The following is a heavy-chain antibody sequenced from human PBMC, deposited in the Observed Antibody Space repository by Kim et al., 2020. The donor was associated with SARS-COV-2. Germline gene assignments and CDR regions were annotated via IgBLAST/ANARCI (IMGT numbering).Heavy chain of an antibody. Sequence: TSSAPKFQGTVTMTRDTSTSTVYMELSSLRSEDTAVYYCARVSSASSFDYWGQGTLVTVSS. J-gene: IGHJ4*02. D-gene: IGHD6-19*01. CDR2: T. CDR3: ARVSSASSFDY. V-gene: IGHV1-46*01.